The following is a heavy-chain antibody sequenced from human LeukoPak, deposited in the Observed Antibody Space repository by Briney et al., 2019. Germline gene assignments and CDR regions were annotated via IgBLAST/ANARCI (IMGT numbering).Heavy chain of an antibody. V-gene: IGHV3-66*01. CDR1: GFTVSSNS. CDR2: TDSGGGT. D-gene: IGHD3-3*01. CDR3: ARGFGPNGFDI. Sequence: GGSLRLSCAASGFTVSSNSMSWVRQAPGKGLEWVSVTDSGGGTDYADSVKGRFNISRDNSKNTLYLQMNSLRAEDTAVYYCARGFGPNGFDIWGQGTMVTVSA. J-gene: IGHJ3*02.